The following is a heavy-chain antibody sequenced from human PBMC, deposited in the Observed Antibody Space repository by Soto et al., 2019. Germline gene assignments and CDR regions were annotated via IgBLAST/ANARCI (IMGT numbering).Heavy chain of an antibody. J-gene: IGHJ4*02. D-gene: IGHD4-17*01. CDR1: GGSISSSRCH. CDR3: ARRRTTVATGGFDY. CDR2: IKYSGTT. Sequence: PSETLSLTCTVSGGSISSSRCHWGWIRQPPGKGLEWIASIKYSGTTFYNPSLKSRVTISVDTSKNQFSLKLSSVTAADTAVYYCARRRTTVATGGFDYWGQGTLVTVSS. V-gene: IGHV4-39*01.